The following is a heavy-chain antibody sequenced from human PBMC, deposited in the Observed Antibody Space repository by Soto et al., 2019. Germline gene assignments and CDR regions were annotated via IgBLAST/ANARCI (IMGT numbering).Heavy chain of an antibody. CDR1: GGTFSSYA. D-gene: IGHD6-6*01. CDR2: IIPIFGTA. CDR3: ARENIAARSFDY. J-gene: IGHJ4*02. V-gene: IGHV1-69*06. Sequence: SVKVSCKASGGTFSSYAISWVRQAPGQGLEWMGGIIPIFGTANYAQKFQGRVTITADKSTSTAYMELSSLRSEDTAVYYCARENIAARSFDYWGQGTLVTVSS.